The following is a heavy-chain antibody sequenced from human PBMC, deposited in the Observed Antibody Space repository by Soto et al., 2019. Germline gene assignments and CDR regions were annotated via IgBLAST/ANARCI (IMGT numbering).Heavy chain of an antibody. D-gene: IGHD1-26*01. CDR3: ANATLSPVSATLYHYGMDV. Sequence: QVQLVQSGAEVQKPGSSVHVSCQASGGTFNNFAFTWVRQAPGQGLEWLGGIMPVFHTTNIAQTFQDRITVTADDFTTASYMEMTSLRYDATAVYYCANATLSPVSATLYHYGMDVWGHGTPVTVSS. CDR2: IMPVFHTT. CDR1: GGTFNNFA. V-gene: IGHV1-69*01. J-gene: IGHJ6*02.